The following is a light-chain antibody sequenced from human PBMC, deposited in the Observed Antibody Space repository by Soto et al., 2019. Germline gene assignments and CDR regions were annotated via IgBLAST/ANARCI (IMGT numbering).Light chain of an antibody. CDR2: GAS. CDR1: QSVSSNY. CDR3: QQYVSSPSWT. V-gene: IGKV3-20*01. Sequence: EIVLTQSPGTLSLSPGEGATLSCRASQSVSSNYLAWYQQKPGQAPRLLIYGASSRATDIPDRFSGSGSGTDFTLTISRLEPEDFAVYYCQQYVSSPSWTFGQGTRVEIK. J-gene: IGKJ1*01.